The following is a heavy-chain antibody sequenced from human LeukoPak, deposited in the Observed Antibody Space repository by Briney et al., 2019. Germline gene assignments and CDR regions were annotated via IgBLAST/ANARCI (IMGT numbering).Heavy chain of an antibody. D-gene: IGHD6-19*01. CDR2: INPNSGGT. V-gene: IGHV1-2*02. CDR3: ARDPTNTSGRYAYFDS. Sequence: ASVKVSCKASGYTFTGYYMHWVRQAPGQGLEWMGWINPNSGGTNYAQKFQGRVTLTTDTSTTTAFVELRSLRSDDTAVYYCARDPTNTSGRYAYFDSWGQGTLVTVSS. J-gene: IGHJ4*02. CDR1: GYTFTGYY.